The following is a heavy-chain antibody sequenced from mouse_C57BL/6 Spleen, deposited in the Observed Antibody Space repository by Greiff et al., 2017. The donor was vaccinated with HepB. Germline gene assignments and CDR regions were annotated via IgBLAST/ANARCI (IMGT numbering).Heavy chain of an antibody. V-gene: IGHV5-4*01. J-gene: IGHJ4*01. CDR2: ISDGGSYT. CDR3: ARDLRPSRAMDY. Sequence: EVQGVESGGGLVKPGGSLKLSCAASGFTFSSYAMSWVRQTPEERLEWVATISDGGSYTYYPDNVKGRFTISRDNAKNNLYLQMTHLKSEDTAMYYCARDLRPSRAMDYWGQGTSVTVSS. CDR1: GFTFSSYA. D-gene: IGHD3-3*01.